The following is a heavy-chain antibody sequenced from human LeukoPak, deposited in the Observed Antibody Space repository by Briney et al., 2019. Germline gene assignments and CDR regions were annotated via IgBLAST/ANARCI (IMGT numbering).Heavy chain of an antibody. D-gene: IGHD6-13*01. CDR3: ARGIAAAGTIDPGY. J-gene: IGHJ4*02. CDR1: GGSFSGYY. Sequence: SETLSLTCAVYGGSFSGYYWSWIRQPPGKGLEWIGEINHSGSTNYNPSLKSRVTISVDTSKNQFSLKLGSVTAADTAVYYCARGIAAAGTIDPGYWGQGTLVTVSS. CDR2: INHSGST. V-gene: IGHV4-34*01.